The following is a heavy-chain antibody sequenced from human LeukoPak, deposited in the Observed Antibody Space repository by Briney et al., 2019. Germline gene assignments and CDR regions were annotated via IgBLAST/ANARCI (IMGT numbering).Heavy chain of an antibody. CDR3: ARDFPYYYGSGSYYYYGMDV. V-gene: IGHV4-31*03. Sequence: SETLSLTCTVSGGSISSSSYYWGWIRQHPGKGLEWIGYIYYSGSTYYNPSLKSRVTISVDTSKNQFSLKLSSVTAADTAVYYCARDFPYYYGSGSYYYYGMDVWGQGTTVTVSS. CDR2: IYYSGST. D-gene: IGHD3-10*01. CDR1: GGSISSSSYY. J-gene: IGHJ6*02.